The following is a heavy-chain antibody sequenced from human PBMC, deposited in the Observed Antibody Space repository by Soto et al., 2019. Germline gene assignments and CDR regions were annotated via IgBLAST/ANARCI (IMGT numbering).Heavy chain of an antibody. J-gene: IGHJ4*02. D-gene: IGHD1-7*01. V-gene: IGHV4-34*01. CDR2: INHSGST. Sequence: SETLSLTCAVYGGSFSGYYWSWIRQPPGKGLEWIGEINHSGSTNYNPSLKSRVTISVDTSKNQFSLKLSSVTAADTAVYYCAREALITGTILYWGQGTLVTVSS. CDR3: AREALITGTILY. CDR1: GGSFSGYY.